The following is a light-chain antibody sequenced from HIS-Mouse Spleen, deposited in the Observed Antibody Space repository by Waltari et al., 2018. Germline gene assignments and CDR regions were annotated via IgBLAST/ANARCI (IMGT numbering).Light chain of an antibody. CDR3: QSYDSSNSWV. J-gene: IGLJ3*02. Sequence: NFMLTQPHSVSESPGKTVTISCTGSSGSIASNYVQWYQQRPGSAPTTVFYEDNQRPSGVPDRFSGSIDSSSNSASLTISGLKTEDEADYYCQSYDSSNSWVFGGGTKLTVL. CDR2: EDN. V-gene: IGLV6-57*02. CDR1: SGSIASNY.